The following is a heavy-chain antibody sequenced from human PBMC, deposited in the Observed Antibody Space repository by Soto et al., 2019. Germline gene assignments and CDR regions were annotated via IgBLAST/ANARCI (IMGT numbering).Heavy chain of an antibody. D-gene: IGHD4-4*01. CDR1: GGSISSYY. J-gene: IGHJ5*02. CDR3: ARHNRTVTRRKHLNWFDP. V-gene: IGHV4-59*08. Sequence: SETLSLTCTFSGGSISSYYWSWIRQPPGKGLEWIGYIYYSGSTNYNPSLKSRVTISVDTSKNQFSLKLSSVTAADTAVYYCARHNRTVTRRKHLNWFDPWGQGTLVTVSS. CDR2: IYYSGST.